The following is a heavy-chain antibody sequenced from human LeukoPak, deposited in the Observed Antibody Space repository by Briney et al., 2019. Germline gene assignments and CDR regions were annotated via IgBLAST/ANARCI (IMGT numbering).Heavy chain of an antibody. CDR2: IVVGSGNT. CDR3: AAAGDSSGYSSLGFGY. J-gene: IGHJ4*02. D-gene: IGHD3-22*01. Sequence: SVKVSCNASGFTFTSSAMQWVRQARGQRLEWIGWIVVGSGNTNYAQKFQERVTITRDMSTSTAYMELSKLRSEDTAVYYCAAAGDSSGYSSLGFGYWGQGTLVTVSS. V-gene: IGHV1-58*02. CDR1: GFTFTSSA.